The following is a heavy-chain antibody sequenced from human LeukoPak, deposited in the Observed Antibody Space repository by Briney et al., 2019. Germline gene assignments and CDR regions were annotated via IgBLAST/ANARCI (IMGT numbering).Heavy chain of an antibody. D-gene: IGHD4-23*01. Sequence: SETLSLTCTVSGGSISSSSYYWGWIRQPPGKGLEWIGSMYHSGSTHYNPSLKSRVTISVDTSKSQFSLKLSSVTAADTAVYYCARHFDPNYGGYSAFDYWGQGTLVTVSS. V-gene: IGHV4-39*01. CDR2: MYHSGST. J-gene: IGHJ4*02. CDR3: ARHFDPNYGGYSAFDY. CDR1: GGSISSSSYY.